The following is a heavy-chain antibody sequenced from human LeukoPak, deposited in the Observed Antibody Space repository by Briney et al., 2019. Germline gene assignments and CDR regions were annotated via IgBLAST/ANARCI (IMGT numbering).Heavy chain of an antibody. J-gene: IGHJ6*03. Sequence: GASVKVSCKASGYTFTGYFIHWVRQAPGQGLEWMGWINPNSGNTGYAQKFQGRVTITRNTSISTAYMELSSLRSEDTAVYYCATSRSGSYSLYMDVWGKGTTVTVSS. D-gene: IGHD1-26*01. CDR2: INPNSGNT. CDR1: GYTFTGYF. CDR3: ATSRSGSYSLYMDV. V-gene: IGHV1-8*03.